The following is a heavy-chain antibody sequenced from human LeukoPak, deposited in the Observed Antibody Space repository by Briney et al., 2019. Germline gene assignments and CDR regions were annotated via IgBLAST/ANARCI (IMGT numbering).Heavy chain of an antibody. CDR1: GFTFSTYA. CDR3: ARPHSDSSTWFGAFDI. Sequence: GGSLRLSCAASGFTFSTYAMHWVRQAPGKGLEWVAVISHDGSNKYYADSVKGRFTISRDNSKNTLYLQMNSLRPEDTAVYYCARPHSDSSTWFGAFDIWAKGQGSPSLQ. V-gene: IGHV3-30*04. D-gene: IGHD6-13*01. CDR2: ISHDGSNK. J-gene: IGHJ3*02.